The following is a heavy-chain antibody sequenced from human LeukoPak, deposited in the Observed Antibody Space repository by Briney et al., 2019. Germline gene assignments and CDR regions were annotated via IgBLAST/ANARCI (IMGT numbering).Heavy chain of an antibody. Sequence: SETLSLTCTVSGGSISSYYWSWVRQPPGKGLEWIGYIYYSGSTNYNPSLKSRVTISVDTSKNQFSLKLSSVTAADTAVYYCARLGQSDYYGSGSYYSLDYWGQGTLVTVSS. D-gene: IGHD3-10*01. CDR3: ARLGQSDYYGSGSYYSLDY. CDR2: IYYSGST. V-gene: IGHV4-59*08. CDR1: GGSISSYY. J-gene: IGHJ4*02.